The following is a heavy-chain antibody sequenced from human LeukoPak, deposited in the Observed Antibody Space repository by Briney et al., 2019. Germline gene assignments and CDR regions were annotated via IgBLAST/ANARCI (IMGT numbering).Heavy chain of an antibody. Sequence: SETLSLTCTVSGGSISSSSYYWGWIRQPPGKGLEWIGSIYYSGSTYYNPSLKSRVTISVDTSKNQFSLKLSSVTAADTAVYYCARGGRAVAGTGAFDIWGQGTMVTVSS. J-gene: IGHJ3*02. V-gene: IGHV4-39*01. CDR3: ARGGRAVAGTGAFDI. D-gene: IGHD6-19*01. CDR1: GGSISSSSYY. CDR2: IYYSGST.